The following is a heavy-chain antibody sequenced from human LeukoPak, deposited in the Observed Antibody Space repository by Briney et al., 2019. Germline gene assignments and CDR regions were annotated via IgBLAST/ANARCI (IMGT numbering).Heavy chain of an antibody. CDR2: IRCDGSNK. J-gene: IGHJ4*02. Sequence: GGSLRLSCAASGFTFSSYGMHWVRQAPGKGLEGVAVIRCDGSNKYYADSVKGRFTISRDNSKNTLYLQMNSLRAEKTVVNYCAKDALRGEYSSSWCPGVDYWGQGTLVTVSS. V-gene: IGHV3-30*02. CDR3: AKDALRGEYSSSWCPGVDY. CDR1: GFTFSSYG. D-gene: IGHD6-13*01.